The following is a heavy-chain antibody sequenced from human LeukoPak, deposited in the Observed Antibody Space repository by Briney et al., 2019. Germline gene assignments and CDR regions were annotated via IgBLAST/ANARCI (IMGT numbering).Heavy chain of an antibody. CDR2: INPDSGGT. CDR3: AKTTDSGYGHDY. Sequence: ASVKVSCKTSGYTFTGYYILWVRQAPGQGLEWMGRINPDSGGTNYAQKFQGRVTMTRDTSITTAYMDLSRLTSDDTAVYYCAKTTDSGYGHDYWGQGTLVTVSS. V-gene: IGHV1-2*06. J-gene: IGHJ4*02. D-gene: IGHD5-12*01. CDR1: GYTFTGYY.